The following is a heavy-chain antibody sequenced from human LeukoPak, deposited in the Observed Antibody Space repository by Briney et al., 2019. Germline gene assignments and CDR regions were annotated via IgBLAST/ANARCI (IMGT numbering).Heavy chain of an antibody. V-gene: IGHV3-23*01. Sequence: GGSLRLSCAASGFTFNIYDMTWVRQAPGKGLEWVSTISGSGGNTYHADSVKGRFTISRDNSKNTLYLQMNSLRAEDTAVYYCARKGLGGELGGFDSWGQGTLVTVSS. J-gene: IGHJ4*02. D-gene: IGHD1-26*01. CDR1: GFTFNIYD. CDR2: ISGSGGNT. CDR3: ARKGLGGELGGFDS.